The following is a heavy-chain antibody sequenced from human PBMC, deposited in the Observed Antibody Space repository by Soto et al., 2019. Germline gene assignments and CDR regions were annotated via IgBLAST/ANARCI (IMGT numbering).Heavy chain of an antibody. J-gene: IGHJ4*02. CDR3: AKDLVGD. Sequence: QVPLVESGGGVVQPGRSLRLSCAASGFTFSNYGMHWGRQAPGKGLEWVAVISYDGGNKYYADSVKGRFTISRDNSKNTLYLQMNSLRAEETAVYHCAKDLVGDWGQGTLVTVSS. V-gene: IGHV3-30*18. CDR1: GFTFSNYG. D-gene: IGHD6-6*01. CDR2: ISYDGGNK.